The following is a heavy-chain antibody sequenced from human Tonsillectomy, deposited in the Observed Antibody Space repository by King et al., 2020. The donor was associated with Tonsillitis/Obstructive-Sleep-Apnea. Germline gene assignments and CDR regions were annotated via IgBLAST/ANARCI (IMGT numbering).Heavy chain of an antibody. J-gene: IGHJ4*02. CDR1: GFTFSSYC. CDR2: ISYDGSTK. D-gene: IGHD3-3*01. CDR3: AKDHSIFGVVIPDY. Sequence: VQLVESGGGVVQPWRSLRLSCAASGFTFSSYCMHWVRQAPGKGLEGVVVISYDGSTKYYADSVKGRFTISRDNSKNTLYLQMNSLRAEDTAVYYCAKDHSIFGVVIPDYWGQGTLVTVSS. V-gene: IGHV3-30*18.